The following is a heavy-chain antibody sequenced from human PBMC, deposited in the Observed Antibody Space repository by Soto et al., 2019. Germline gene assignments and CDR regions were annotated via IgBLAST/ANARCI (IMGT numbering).Heavy chain of an antibody. CDR1: GYSFTSYW. CDR3: ARRIAVAGTFDY. J-gene: IGHJ4*02. Sequence: GESLKISCKGSGYSFTSYWIGWVRQMPGKGLEWMGIIYPGDSETRYSPSFQGQVTISADRSISTAYLQWSSLKASDTAIYYCARRIAVAGTFDYWGQGTLVTVSS. V-gene: IGHV5-51*01. CDR2: IYPGDSET. D-gene: IGHD6-19*01.